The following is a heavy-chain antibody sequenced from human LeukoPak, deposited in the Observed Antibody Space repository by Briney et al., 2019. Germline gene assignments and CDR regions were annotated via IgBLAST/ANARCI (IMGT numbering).Heavy chain of an antibody. J-gene: IGHJ3*02. CDR2: INTNTGIP. CDR3: AREMVVTAKHAFNI. V-gene: IGHV7-4-1*02. Sequence: APVKVSCKASGYTFTSYAMNWVRQAPGQGLEWMGWINTNTGIPTYAQGFTGRFGFSLDTSVSTAYLQISSLKAEDTDVYYCAREMVVTAKHAFNIWGQGTMVTVSS. D-gene: IGHD2-21*02. CDR1: GYTFTSYA.